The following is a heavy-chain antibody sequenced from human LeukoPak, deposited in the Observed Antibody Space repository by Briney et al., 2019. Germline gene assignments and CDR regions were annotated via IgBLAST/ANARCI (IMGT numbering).Heavy chain of an antibody. CDR3: AREKWIQLWLSAFDI. J-gene: IGHJ3*02. V-gene: IGHV3-21*04. D-gene: IGHD5-18*01. CDR1: GFTFSSYS. Sequence: GGSLRLSCAASGFTFSSYSMNRVRQAPGKGLEWVSSISSSSSYIYYADSVKGRFTISRDNAKNSLYLQMNSLRAEDTAVYYCAREKWIQLWLSAFDIWGQGTMVTVSS. CDR2: ISSSSSYI.